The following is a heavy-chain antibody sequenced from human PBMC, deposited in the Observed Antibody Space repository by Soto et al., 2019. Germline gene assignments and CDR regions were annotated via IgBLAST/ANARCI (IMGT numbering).Heavy chain of an antibody. Sequence: QVQLVESGGGVVQPGRSLRLSCAASGFTFSRHGMYWVRQAPGKGLERVAAIWYDGSNTYYADSVKGRFTISRDNSKNTLYLQMNSLRAEDTAMYYCARERGGSPGWFDPWGQGTLVTASS. J-gene: IGHJ5*02. V-gene: IGHV3-33*01. CDR1: GFTFSRHG. D-gene: IGHD3-16*01. CDR2: IWYDGSNT. CDR3: ARERGGSPGWFDP.